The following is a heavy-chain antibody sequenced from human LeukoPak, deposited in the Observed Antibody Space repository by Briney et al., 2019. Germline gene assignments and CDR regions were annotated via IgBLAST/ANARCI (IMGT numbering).Heavy chain of an antibody. CDR1: GFTFGNYG. D-gene: IGHD3-10*01. CDR3: ARGPTPYYYGSGRGAFDI. V-gene: IGHV3-20*04. J-gene: IGHJ3*02. CDR2: INWNGRST. Sequence: GGSLRLSCAASGFTFGNYGMSWVRQAPGKGLEWVSGINWNGRSTGYADSVEGRFTISRDNSKNTLYLQMNSLRAEDTAVYYCARGPTPYYYGSGRGAFDIWGQGTMVTVSS.